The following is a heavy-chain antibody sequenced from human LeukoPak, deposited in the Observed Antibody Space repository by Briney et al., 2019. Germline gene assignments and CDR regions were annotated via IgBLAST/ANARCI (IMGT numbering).Heavy chain of an antibody. J-gene: IGHJ5*02. Sequence: SETLSLTCTVSGGSISSYYWSWIRQPPGKGLEWIGYIYYSGSTNYNPSLKSRVTISVDTSKNQFSLKLSSVTAADTAVYYCASSTVTTGANWFDPWGQGTLVTVSS. CDR3: ASSTVTTGANWFDP. CDR2: IYYSGST. CDR1: GGSISSYY. D-gene: IGHD4-17*01. V-gene: IGHV4-59*01.